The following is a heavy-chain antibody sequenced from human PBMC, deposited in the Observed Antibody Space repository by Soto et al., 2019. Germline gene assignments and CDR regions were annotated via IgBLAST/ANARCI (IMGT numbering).Heavy chain of an antibody. J-gene: IGHJ6*03. CDR3: ARDLGPDIVVVPAAMYPGDYYYYMDV. CDR1: GGTFSSYT. Sequence: SVKVSCKATGGTFSSYTISWVRQAPGQGLEWMGRIIPILGIANYAQKFQGRVTITADKSTSTAYMELSSLRSEDTAVYYCARDLGPDIVVVPAAMYPGDYYYYMDVWGKGTTVTVSS. CDR2: IIPILGIA. V-gene: IGHV1-69*04. D-gene: IGHD2-2*01.